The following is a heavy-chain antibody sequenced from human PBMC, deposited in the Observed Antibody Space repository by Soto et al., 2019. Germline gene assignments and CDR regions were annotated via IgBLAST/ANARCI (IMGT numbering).Heavy chain of an antibody. J-gene: IGHJ4*02. CDR2: TSTNNGDT. CDR1: GYTFTTFG. D-gene: IGHD2-15*01. CDR3: RREYCRGGRCYSPDY. V-gene: IGHV1-18*01. Sequence: QVQLVQSGAEVKPPGASVKVSCKASGYTFTTFGISWVRQAPGQGLEWMGWTSTNNGDTYYAPRFQGRVTVTKDTTTRTASLELRSLASDDTAVYYCRREYCRGGRCYSPDYWGQGTLVTVSS.